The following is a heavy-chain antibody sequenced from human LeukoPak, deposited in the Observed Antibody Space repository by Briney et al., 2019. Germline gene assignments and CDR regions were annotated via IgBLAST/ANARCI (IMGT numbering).Heavy chain of an antibody. CDR2: INPNSGGT. Sequence: ASVKVSCKASGYTFTGYYMHWVRQAPGQGLEWMGRINPNSGGTSYAQKFQGRVTMTRDTSTSTVYMELSSLRSEDTAVYYCARRALYCGGDCYLDYWGQGTLVTVSS. CDR1: GYTFTGYY. J-gene: IGHJ4*02. V-gene: IGHV1-2*06. CDR3: ARRALYCGGDCYLDY. D-gene: IGHD2-21*02.